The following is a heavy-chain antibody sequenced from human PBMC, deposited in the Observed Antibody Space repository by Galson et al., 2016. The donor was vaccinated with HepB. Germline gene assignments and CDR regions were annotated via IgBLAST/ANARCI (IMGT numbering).Heavy chain of an antibody. V-gene: IGHV4-39*07. Sequence: SETLSLTCTVSGGSISRSSYYWGWIRQPPGKGLEWIGFIYFSGNTYYNPSLKSRVTISVDTSKNQFSLKLSSVTAADTAVYYCAKSGRLRFFDWLIHDPFGVWGQGTMVTVSS. CDR3: AKSGRLRFFDWLIHDPFGV. CDR2: IYFSGNT. CDR1: GGSISRSSYY. D-gene: IGHD3-9*01. J-gene: IGHJ3*01.